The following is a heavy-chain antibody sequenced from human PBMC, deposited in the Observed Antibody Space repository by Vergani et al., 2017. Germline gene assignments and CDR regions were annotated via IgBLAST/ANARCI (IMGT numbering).Heavy chain of an antibody. J-gene: IGHJ5*02. D-gene: IGHD2-2*02. Sequence: QVQLVQSGSEVRKPGASVKVSCKASGYTFTGYYMHWVRQDPGQGLEWMGWINPNSGGTNYAQKFQGRVTMTRATSISTAYMELSRLRSDDTAVYYCARDGSDCSSTSCYTGGVYNWFDPWCQGTLVTVSS. CDR2: INPNSGGT. V-gene: IGHV1-2*02. CDR3: ARDGSDCSSTSCYTGGVYNWFDP. CDR1: GYTFTGYY.